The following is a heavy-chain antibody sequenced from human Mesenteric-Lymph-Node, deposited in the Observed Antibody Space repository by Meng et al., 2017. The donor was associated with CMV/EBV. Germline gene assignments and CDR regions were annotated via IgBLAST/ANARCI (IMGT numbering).Heavy chain of an antibody. D-gene: IGHD2-8*01. Sequence: GESLKISCAASGFTFSSYAMHWVRQAPGKGLEWVAVISYDGSNKYYADSVKGRFTISRDNSKNTLYLQMNSLRAEDTAVYYCAKGSINGAFDIWGQGTMVTVSS. J-gene: IGHJ3*02. CDR2: ISYDGSNK. CDR3: AKGSINGAFDI. CDR1: GFTFSSYA. V-gene: IGHV3-30*04.